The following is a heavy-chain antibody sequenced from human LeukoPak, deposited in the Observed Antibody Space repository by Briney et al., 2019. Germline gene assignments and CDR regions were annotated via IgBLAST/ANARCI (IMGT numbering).Heavy chain of an antibody. CDR2: IYYSGST. D-gene: IGHD3-3*01. CDR1: GCTISSSSYY. CDR3: ARFCDLWSGFDY. V-gene: IGHV4-39*01. J-gene: IGHJ4*02. Sequence: SETLSLTCTVSGCTISSSSYYWGWLRQPPGKGLEWVGSIYYSGSTYSNPSLNSRVTISVDTSKNQFSLKLSSVTAADTAVYYCARFCDLWSGFDYWGQGTLVTVSS.